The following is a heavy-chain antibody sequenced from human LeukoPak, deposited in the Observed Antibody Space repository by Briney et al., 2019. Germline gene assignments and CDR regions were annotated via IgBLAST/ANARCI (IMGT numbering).Heavy chain of an antibody. Sequence: GGSLRLSCAASGFIFRDYYMNWIRQAPGKGLEWVSYMSTSGSTIYYADSVKGRFTISRDNAKNSLYLQMDSLRAEDTAVYYCARDADTTSRYSRFDYWGLGTLVTVSS. D-gene: IGHD3-22*01. CDR1: GFIFRDYY. CDR3: ARDADTTSRYSRFDY. J-gene: IGHJ4*02. V-gene: IGHV3-11*04. CDR2: MSTSGSTI.